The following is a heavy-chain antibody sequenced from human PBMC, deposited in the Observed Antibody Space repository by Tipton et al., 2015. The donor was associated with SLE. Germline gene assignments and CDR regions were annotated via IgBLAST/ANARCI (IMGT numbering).Heavy chain of an antibody. CDR3: ASSISWYEAHFDY. J-gene: IGHJ4*02. CDR1: GFSFSNYW. Sequence: SLRLSCAASGFSFSNYWMSWVRQAPGKGLEWVANINQDGSEKYYVDSVKGRFTISRDNAKNSLYLQMNSLRAEDMALYYCASSISWYEAHFDYWGQGSLVTVSS. CDR2: INQDGSEK. D-gene: IGHD6-13*01. V-gene: IGHV3-7*03.